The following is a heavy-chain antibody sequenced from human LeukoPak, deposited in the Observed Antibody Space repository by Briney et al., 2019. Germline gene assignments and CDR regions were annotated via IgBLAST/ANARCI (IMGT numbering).Heavy chain of an antibody. CDR3: ARVAVSRKMIHFDY. V-gene: IGHV1-2*02. D-gene: IGHD6-19*01. J-gene: IGHJ4*02. Sequence: GASVKVSCKASGYTFTGYYMHWVRQAPGQGLEWMGWINPNSGGTNYAQKFRGRVTMTRDTSISTAYVELSRLRSDDTAVYYCARVAVSRKMIHFDYWGQGTLVTVSS. CDR1: GYTFTGYY. CDR2: INPNSGGT.